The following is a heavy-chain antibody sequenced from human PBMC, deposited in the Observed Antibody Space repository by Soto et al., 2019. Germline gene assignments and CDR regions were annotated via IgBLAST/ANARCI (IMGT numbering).Heavy chain of an antibody. Sequence: PSETLFLTCVVFGGSISSDYWWSWVRQPPGKGLEWIGEIYHTGSTNYNPSLKSRVTMSVDKSQRQFSLKLSSVTAADTAVYFCARDRDVVAATTPGGVNWFDPWGQGTLVTVSS. CDR1: GGSISSDYW. CDR2: IYHTGST. V-gene: IGHV4-4*02. J-gene: IGHJ5*02. D-gene: IGHD1-26*01. CDR3: ARDRDVVAATTPGGVNWFDP.